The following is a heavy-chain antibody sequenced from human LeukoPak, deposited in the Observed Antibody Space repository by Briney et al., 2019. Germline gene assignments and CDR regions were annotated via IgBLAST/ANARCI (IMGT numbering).Heavy chain of an antibody. Sequence: GASVKVSCKVSGYTLTELSMHWVRQAPGKGLEWMGGFDPEDGETIYAQKFQGRVTMTEDTSTDTAYMELSGLRSEDTAVYYCAIAVAGVGFVDYWGQGTLVTVSS. V-gene: IGHV1-24*01. CDR1: GYTLTELS. CDR3: AIAVAGVGFVDY. CDR2: FDPEDGET. J-gene: IGHJ4*02. D-gene: IGHD6-19*01.